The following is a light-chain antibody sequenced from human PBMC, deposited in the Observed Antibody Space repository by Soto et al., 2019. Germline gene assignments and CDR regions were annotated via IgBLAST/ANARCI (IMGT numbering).Light chain of an antibody. CDR3: HQSYSNPIT. V-gene: IGKV1-39*01. CDR1: QNIRTY. CDR2: DAT. Sequence: DIQMTQSPSSLSASVGDRVTITCRATQNIRTYLTWYLHTPGKAPKLLIFDATTLQSGVPSRFSGRGSGTDFTLTISSLQPEDFATYYCHQSYSNPITFGQGTRLEIK. J-gene: IGKJ5*01.